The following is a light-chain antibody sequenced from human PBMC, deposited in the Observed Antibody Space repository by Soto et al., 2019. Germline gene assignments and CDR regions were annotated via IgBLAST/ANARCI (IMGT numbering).Light chain of an antibody. Sequence: IQLTQSPTTLPASVGDRVTLTCRASESISNWLAWYQQRPGTAPKLLIYHASILETAVPSRFSANGSGTEFTLTISRLQPGDFATYYCQQYRTYSFGQGSRVEIK. CDR1: ESISNW. J-gene: IGKJ1*01. V-gene: IGKV1-5*01. CDR2: HAS. CDR3: QQYRTYS.